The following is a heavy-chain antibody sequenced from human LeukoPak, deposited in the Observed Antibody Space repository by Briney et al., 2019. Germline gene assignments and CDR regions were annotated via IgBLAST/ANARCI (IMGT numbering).Heavy chain of an antibody. J-gene: IGHJ6*04. CDR1: GGSFSGYY. V-gene: IGHV4-34*01. Sequence: SETLSLTCAVYGGSFSGYYWSWIRQPPGKGLEWIGEINHSGSTNYNPSLKSRVTISVDTSKNQFSLELSSVTAADTAVYYCARGTEGRGMDVWGKGTTVTVSS. CDR3: ARGTEGRGMDV. CDR2: INHSGST.